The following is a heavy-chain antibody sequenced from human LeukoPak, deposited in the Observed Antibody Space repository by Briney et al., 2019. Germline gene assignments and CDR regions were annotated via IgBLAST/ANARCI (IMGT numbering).Heavy chain of an antibody. V-gene: IGHV4-59*01. J-gene: IGHJ6*02. CDR2: IYYSGST. Sequence: SETLSLTCTVSGGSISSYYWSWIRQPPGKGLEWIGYIYYSGSTNYNPSLKSRVTISVDTSKNQFSLELSSVTAADTAVYYCARGWYCDSSGYSYYYYYGMDVWGQGTTVTVSS. CDR3: ARGWYCDSSGYSYYYYYGMDV. D-gene: IGHD3-22*01. CDR1: GGSISSYY.